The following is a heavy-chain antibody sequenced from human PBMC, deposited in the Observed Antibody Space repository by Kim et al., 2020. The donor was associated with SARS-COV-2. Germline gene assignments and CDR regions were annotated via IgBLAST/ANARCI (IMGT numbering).Heavy chain of an antibody. Sequence: ASVKVSCKASGYTFTSYYMHWVRQAPGQGLEWMGIINPSGGSTSYAQKFQGRVTMTRDTSTSTVYMELSSLRSEDTAVYYCARPSTPVYYDILTGYYLFDYWGQGTLVTVSS. CDR3: ARPSTPVYYDILTGYYLFDY. V-gene: IGHV1-46*01. D-gene: IGHD3-9*01. J-gene: IGHJ4*02. CDR1: GYTFTSYY. CDR2: INPSGGST.